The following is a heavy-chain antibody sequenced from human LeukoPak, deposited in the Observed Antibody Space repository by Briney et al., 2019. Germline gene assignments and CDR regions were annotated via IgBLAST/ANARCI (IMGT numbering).Heavy chain of an antibody. CDR2: IIPIFGTA. D-gene: IGHD6-6*01. J-gene: IGHJ4*02. CDR1: GYTFTSYG. V-gene: IGHV1-69*05. CDR3: ARDLGEYSREYYFDY. Sequence: SVKVSCKASGYTFTSYGISWVRQAPGQGLEWMGRIIPIFGTANYAQKFQGRVTITTDESTSTAYMELSSLRSEDTAVYYCARDLGEYSREYYFDYWGQGTLVTVSS.